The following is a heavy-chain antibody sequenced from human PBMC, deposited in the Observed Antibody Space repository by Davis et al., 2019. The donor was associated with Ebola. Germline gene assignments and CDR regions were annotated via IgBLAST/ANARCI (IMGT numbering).Heavy chain of an antibody. V-gene: IGHV3-73*01. CDR3: TRLRAGPPGEKAYNWFDP. D-gene: IGHD4-17*01. Sequence: GESLKISCAASGFTFSGSAMHWVRQASGKGLEWVGRIRSKANSYATAYAASVKGRFTISRDDSKNTAYLQMNSLKTEDTAVYYCTRLRAGPPGEKAYNWFDPWGQGTLVTVSS. CDR2: IRSKANSYAT. J-gene: IGHJ5*02. CDR1: GFTFSGSA.